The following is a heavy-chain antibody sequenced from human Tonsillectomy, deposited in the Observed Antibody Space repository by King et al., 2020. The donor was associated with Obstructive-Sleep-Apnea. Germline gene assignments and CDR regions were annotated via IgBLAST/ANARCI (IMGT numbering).Heavy chain of an antibody. D-gene: IGHD7-27*01. V-gene: IGHV1-8*01. J-gene: IGHJ6*02. CDR2: MNPNSGNT. CDR3: ARAVPGYYYYGMDV. Sequence: VQLVESGAEVRKPGASVKVSCKASGYTFTSYDIIWVRQATGQGLEWMGWMNPNSGNTGYAQKFQGRVTMTRNTSTSTAYMELSSLRSEDTAVYYCARAVPGYYYYGMDVWGQGTTVTVSS. CDR1: GYTFTSYD.